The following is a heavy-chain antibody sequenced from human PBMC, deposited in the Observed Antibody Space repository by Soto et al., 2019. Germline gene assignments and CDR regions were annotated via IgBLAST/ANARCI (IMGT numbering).Heavy chain of an antibody. CDR3: VRAGSGWSFDD. V-gene: IGHV1-3*01. Sequence: GASVKVSCKASGFTFTAYGIHWVRQAPGQRLEWMGWINAGNGDTKYSQKFQGRVTISRDTSASTAYMELSSLRSEDTTVYFCVRAGSGWSFDDWGQGTLVTVAS. CDR2: INAGNGDT. CDR1: GFTFTAYG. J-gene: IGHJ4*02. D-gene: IGHD6-19*01.